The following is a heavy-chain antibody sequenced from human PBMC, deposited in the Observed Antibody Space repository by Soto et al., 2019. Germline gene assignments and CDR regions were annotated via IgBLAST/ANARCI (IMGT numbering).Heavy chain of an antibody. V-gene: IGHV3-48*02. CDR1: GFTFSSYS. D-gene: IGHD3-22*01. CDR2: ISSSSSTI. Sequence: GGSLRLSCAASGFTFSSYSMNWVRQAPGKGLEWVSYISSSSSTIYYADSVKGRFTISRDNAKNSLYLQMNGLRDEDTAVYYCARDPTRRTYYYDSSGHENWFDPWGQGTLVTVS. J-gene: IGHJ5*02. CDR3: ARDPTRRTYYYDSSGHENWFDP.